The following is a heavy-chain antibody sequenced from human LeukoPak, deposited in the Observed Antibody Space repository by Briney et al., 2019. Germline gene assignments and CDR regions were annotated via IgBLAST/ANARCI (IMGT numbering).Heavy chain of an antibody. V-gene: IGHV1-2*06. CDR3: ASTYYYDSSGYYPAEYFQH. CDR2: INPNSGGT. CDR1: GYIFTDYY. D-gene: IGHD3-22*01. J-gene: IGHJ1*01. Sequence: ASVKVSCKASGYIFTDYYMHWVRQAPGQELGWMGRINPNSGGTNYAQKFQGRVTMTRDTSISTAYMELSRLRSDDTAVYYCASTYYYDSSGYYPAEYFQHWGQGTLVTVSS.